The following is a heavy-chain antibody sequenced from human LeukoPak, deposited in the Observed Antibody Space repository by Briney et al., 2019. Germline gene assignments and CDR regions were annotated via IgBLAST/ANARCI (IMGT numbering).Heavy chain of an antibody. Sequence: GLCVSLFCASPVFTFSSYGMQCVRQAPGKGLEWVAVIGYDGSKTYYADSVNDRFTNARDNSKNTLSLQKNSLRAEDTAVYYCARNYRGGYFYDDRDVWGQGTTVTVSS. J-gene: IGHJ6*02. CDR3: ARNYRGGYFYDDRDV. D-gene: IGHD1-7*01. CDR2: IGYDGSKT. V-gene: IGHV3-33*01. CDR1: VFTFSSYG.